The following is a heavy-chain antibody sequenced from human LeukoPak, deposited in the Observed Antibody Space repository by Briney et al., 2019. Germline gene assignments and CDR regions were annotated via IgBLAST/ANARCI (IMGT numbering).Heavy chain of an antibody. CDR1: GYRFTNYW. V-gene: IGHV5-51*01. CDR3: ARAHYGDYHPLASDL. D-gene: IGHD4-17*01. Sequence: GESLKISCKGSGYRFTNYWIGWVRQMPGKGLEWMGIIYPGDSDTRYSPSFQGQVTISVDKSISTAYLQWSSLKASDTAMYYCARAHYGDYHPLASDLWGQGTMVTVSS. J-gene: IGHJ3*01. CDR2: IYPGDSDT.